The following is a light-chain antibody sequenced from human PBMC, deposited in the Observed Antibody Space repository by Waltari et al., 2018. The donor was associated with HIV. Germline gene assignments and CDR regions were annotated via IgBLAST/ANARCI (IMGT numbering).Light chain of an antibody. Sequence: SALTQPPSASGSPGQSVTISCTGTSSDAGGYNYVSWYQQHPGKAPKSIIYEVIKRPSGIPDRFSGSKSGNTASLTVSGLQAEDEADYYCSSYAGSNWVFGGGTKLTVL. CDR1: SSDAGGYNY. V-gene: IGLV2-8*01. CDR3: SSYAGSNWV. J-gene: IGLJ3*02. CDR2: EVI.